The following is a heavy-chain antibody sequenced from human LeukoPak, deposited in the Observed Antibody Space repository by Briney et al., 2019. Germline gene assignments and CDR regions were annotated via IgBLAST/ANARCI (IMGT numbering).Heavy chain of an antibody. CDR1: GFTFSSYA. CDR2: ISGSGGST. V-gene: IGHV3-23*01. CDR3: AKAIRSGYYGYYYYYMDV. J-gene: IGHJ6*03. D-gene: IGHD3-3*01. Sequence: GGSLRLSRAASGFTFSSYAMSWVRQAPGKGLEWVSAISGSGGSTYYADSVKGRFTISRDNSKNTLYLQMNSLRAEDTAVYYCAKAIRSGYYGYYYYYMDVWGKGTTVTVSS.